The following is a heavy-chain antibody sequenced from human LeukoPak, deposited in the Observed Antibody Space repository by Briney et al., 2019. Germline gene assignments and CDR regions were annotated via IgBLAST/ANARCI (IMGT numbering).Heavy chain of an antibody. Sequence: GASVKVSCKAFGYTFTSNYMHWVRQAPGQGPEWMGVISPSGGSTTYAQKFQGRVTLTRDMSTSTNYLELSSLRSEDTAVYYCARGGKRYFDWLNNWFDPWGQGTLVTVSS. CDR3: ARGGKRYFDWLNNWFDP. V-gene: IGHV1-46*01. CDR2: ISPSGGST. CDR1: GYTFTSNY. J-gene: IGHJ5*02. D-gene: IGHD3-9*01.